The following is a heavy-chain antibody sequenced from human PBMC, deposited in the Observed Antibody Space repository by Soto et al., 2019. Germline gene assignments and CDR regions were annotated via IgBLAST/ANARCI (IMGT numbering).Heavy chain of an antibody. CDR2: IHSSGTT. CDR1: GGSFSAYY. CDR3: VRVGAVAANGGYFDY. Sequence: SETLSLTCAVYGGSFSAYYWTWIRQAAGKGLEWVGRIHSSGTTAYSPSLKSRLTMSVDTSKNQFSLKVTSVTAADTAVYYCVRVGAVAANGGYFDYWGQGVLVTVSS. J-gene: IGHJ4*02. D-gene: IGHD6-19*01. V-gene: IGHV4-59*10.